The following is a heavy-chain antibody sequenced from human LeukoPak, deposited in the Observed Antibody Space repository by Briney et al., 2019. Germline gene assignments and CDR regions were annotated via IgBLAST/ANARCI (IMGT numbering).Heavy chain of an antibody. J-gene: IGHJ4*02. Sequence: GGSLRLSCATSGFTFTTFWMHWVRQAPGKGLVWVSRINHDGSSTNYVDSVKGRFTISRDNAKNTVYLQMNSLRAGDTAVYYCVRDWGYDSSGYWQKYFDTWGQGTLVTVSS. V-gene: IGHV3-74*01. CDR3: VRDWGYDSSGYWQKYFDT. CDR2: INHDGSST. CDR1: GFTFTTFW. D-gene: IGHD3-22*01.